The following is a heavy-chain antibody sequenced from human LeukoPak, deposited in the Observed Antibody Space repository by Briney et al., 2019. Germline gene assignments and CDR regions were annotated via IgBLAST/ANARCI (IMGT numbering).Heavy chain of an antibody. J-gene: IGHJ4*02. V-gene: IGHV3-7*01. CDR2: IYQDGREK. CDR1: GFTFSSHL. D-gene: IGHD5-18*01. Sequence: GGSLRLSCAASGFTFSSHLMTWVRQAPGKGLEWVANIYQDGREKYYAVSVKGRFTISRDNAKNSLHLQMNSLRVEDTAVYYCARVLYFRENSYAGPFDQWGQGTLVTVSS. CDR3: ARVLYFRENSYAGPFDQ.